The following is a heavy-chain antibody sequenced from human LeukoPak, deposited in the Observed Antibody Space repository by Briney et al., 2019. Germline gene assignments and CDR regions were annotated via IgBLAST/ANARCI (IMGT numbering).Heavy chain of an antibody. CDR2: IKQDGSEK. CDR1: GFTFRSFW. D-gene: IGHD2-8*01. CDR3: ARGFYFSMTELYYLDL. J-gene: IGHJ2*01. Sequence: GGSLRLSCAVSGFTFRSFWMSWVRQAPGQGLEWVANIKQDGSEKFYVDSVKGRFTISRDNAKNSLYLQMNSLRAEDSAVYFCARGFYFSMTELYYLDLWGRGTLVTVSS. V-gene: IGHV3-7*04.